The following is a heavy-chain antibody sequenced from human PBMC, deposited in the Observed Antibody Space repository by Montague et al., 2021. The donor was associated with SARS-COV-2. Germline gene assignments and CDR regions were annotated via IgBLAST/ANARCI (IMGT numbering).Heavy chain of an antibody. D-gene: IGHD6-13*01. CDR2: IDWDDDK. J-gene: IGHJ3*01. V-gene: IGHV2-70*11. Sequence: PALVKPTQTLTLTCTFSGFSLSTSGMCVSWIRQPPGKALEWLARIDWDDDKYYSTSLKTRLTISKDTSKNQVVLTMTNMDPVDTATYYCARMRIAAAGSPSDXWGQGTMVTVSS. CDR3: ARMRIAAAGSPSDX. CDR1: GFSLSTSGMC.